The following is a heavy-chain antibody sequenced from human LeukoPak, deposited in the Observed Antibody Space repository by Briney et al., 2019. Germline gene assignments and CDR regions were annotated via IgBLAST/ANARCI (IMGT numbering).Heavy chain of an antibody. V-gene: IGHV4-39*07. CDR1: GGSISSSSYY. Sequence: SETLSLTCTVSGGSISSSSYYWGWLRQPPGKGLEWIGSIYYSGSTYYNPSLKSRVTISVDTSKNQFSLKLSSVTAADTAVYYCARGTTTGQSPYYFDYWGQGTLVTVSS. D-gene: IGHD4-11*01. J-gene: IGHJ4*02. CDR3: ARGTTTGQSPYYFDY. CDR2: IYYSGST.